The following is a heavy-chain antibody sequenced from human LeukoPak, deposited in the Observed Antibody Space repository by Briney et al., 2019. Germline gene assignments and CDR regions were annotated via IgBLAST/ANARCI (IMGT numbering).Heavy chain of an antibody. CDR2: ISGSSTTI. Sequence: GGSLRLSCAASGFTFSSYSMNWVRQAPGKGLEWVSYISGSSTTINYADSVKGRFTISRDDAKNTLYLQMNSLRAEDTAVYYCARVSRVYYDSSGYPYWGQGTLVTVSS. CDR3: ARVSRVYYDSSGYPY. V-gene: IGHV3-48*01. J-gene: IGHJ4*02. D-gene: IGHD3-22*01. CDR1: GFTFSSYS.